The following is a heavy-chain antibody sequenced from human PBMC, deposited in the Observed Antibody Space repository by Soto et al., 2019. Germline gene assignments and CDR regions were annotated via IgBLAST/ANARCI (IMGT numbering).Heavy chain of an antibody. Sequence: QVQLQESGPGLVKPSETLSLTCTVSGGSVSSGSYYWSWIRQPPGKGLEWIGYIYYSVSTNYNPSLKSRVTISVDTSKNQFSLKLSSVTAADTAVYYCARDNYYDSSGYYPGHFDYWGQGTLVTVSS. V-gene: IGHV4-61*01. J-gene: IGHJ4*02. CDR1: GGSVSSGSYY. CDR3: ARDNYYDSSGYYPGHFDY. CDR2: IYYSVST. D-gene: IGHD3-22*01.